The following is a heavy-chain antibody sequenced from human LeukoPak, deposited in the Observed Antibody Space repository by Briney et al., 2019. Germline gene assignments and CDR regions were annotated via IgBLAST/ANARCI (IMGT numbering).Heavy chain of an antibody. V-gene: IGHV4-31*03. J-gene: IGHJ4*02. CDR1: GGSISSGGYY. Sequence: SETLSLTCTVSGGSISSGGYYWSWIRQHPGKGLEWIGYIYYSGSTYYNPSLKSRVTISVDTSKNQFSLKLSSVTAADTAVYYCARERAGENFDYWGQGTLVTVPS. D-gene: IGHD3-10*01. CDR2: IYYSGST. CDR3: ARERAGENFDY.